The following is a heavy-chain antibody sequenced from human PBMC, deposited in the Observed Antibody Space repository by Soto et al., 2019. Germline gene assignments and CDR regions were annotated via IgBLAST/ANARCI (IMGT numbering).Heavy chain of an antibody. V-gene: IGHV4-39*01. CDR2: QYYSGST. CDR3: PRGDDFAGTEYFDS. J-gene: IGHJ4*02. CDR1: GGSISNGFHY. D-gene: IGHD2-21*02. Sequence: SETLSLTGTVSGGSISNGFHYWGWMRQPPGKGLEYIGSQYYSGSTYYNPSLQSRVAIFIDTSKNQFSLKLSSVTAADTAVYFCPRGDDFAGTEYFDSRGQGTLVTFSS.